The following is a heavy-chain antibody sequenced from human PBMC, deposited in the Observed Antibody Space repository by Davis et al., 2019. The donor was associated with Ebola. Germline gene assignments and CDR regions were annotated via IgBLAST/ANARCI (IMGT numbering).Heavy chain of an antibody. J-gene: IGHJ3*02. CDR1: GFTFSAYH. D-gene: IGHD3-22*01. CDR3: AKEPSSGYAFDI. V-gene: IGHV3-23*01. CDR2: IRDSEVT. Sequence: PGGSLRLSCAASGFTFSAYHMNWVRQAPGKGLEWVANIRDSEVTYYADSVKGRFTISRYNSKRTLYLQMDSLRAEDTAVYYCAKEPSSGYAFDIWGQGTMVTVSS.